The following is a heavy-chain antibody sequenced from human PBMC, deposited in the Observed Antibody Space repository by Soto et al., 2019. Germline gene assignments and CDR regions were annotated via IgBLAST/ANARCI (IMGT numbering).Heavy chain of an antibody. J-gene: IGHJ5*02. Sequence: QVQLKESGPGLVKPSGTLSLTCAVSSGSISSSNWWSWVRQPPGQGLEWIGEIYHSGSTNYNPPLTSRVTISVDKSKNQFSLKLSSVTAADTAVYYGARWVTVPAANNWFDPWGQGTLVTVSS. V-gene: IGHV4-4*02. CDR1: SGSISSSNW. CDR3: ARWVTVPAANNWFDP. D-gene: IGHD2-2*01. CDR2: IYHSGST.